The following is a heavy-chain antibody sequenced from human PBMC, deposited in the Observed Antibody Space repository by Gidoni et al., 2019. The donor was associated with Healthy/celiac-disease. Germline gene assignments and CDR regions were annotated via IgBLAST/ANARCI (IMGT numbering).Heavy chain of an antibody. J-gene: IGHJ4*02. Sequence: QLQLQESGPGLVKPSETLSLTCTVSGGSISSSSYYWGWIRQPPGKGLEWIGSIYYSGSTYYNPSLKSRVTISVDTSKNQFSLKLSSVTAADTAVYYCASFYDYIWGSTGYWGQGTLVTVSS. CDR2: IYYSGST. V-gene: IGHV4-39*01. CDR1: GGSISSSSYY. D-gene: IGHD3-16*01. CDR3: ASFYDYIWGSTGY.